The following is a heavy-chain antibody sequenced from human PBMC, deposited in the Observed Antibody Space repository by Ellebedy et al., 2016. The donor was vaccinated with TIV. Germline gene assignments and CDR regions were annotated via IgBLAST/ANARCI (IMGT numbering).Heavy chain of an antibody. J-gene: IGHJ3*02. CDR2: INPNSGGT. D-gene: IGHD4-17*01. CDR3: ARDSSLQYDYGDLDI. Sequence: ASVKVSCXASGYTFTGYYMHWVRQAPGQGLEWMGWINPNSGGTNYAQKFQGRVTITADKSTSTAYMELSSLRSEDTAVYYCARDSSLQYDYGDLDIWGQGTMVTVSS. V-gene: IGHV1-2*02. CDR1: GYTFTGYY.